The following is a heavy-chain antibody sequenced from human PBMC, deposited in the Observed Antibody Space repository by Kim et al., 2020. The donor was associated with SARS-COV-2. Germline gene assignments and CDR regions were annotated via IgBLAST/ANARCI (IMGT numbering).Heavy chain of an antibody. CDR2: INPSGGST. D-gene: IGHD2-15*01. V-gene: IGHV1-46*01. CDR3: ARDRPRVAATPEAAFDI. CDR1: GYTFTSYY. Sequence: ASVKVSCKASGYTFTSYYMHWVRQAPGQGLEWMGIINPSGGSTSYAQKFQGRVTMTRDTSTSTVYMELSSLRSEDTAVYYCARDRPRVAATPEAAFDIWGQGTMVTVSS. J-gene: IGHJ3*02.